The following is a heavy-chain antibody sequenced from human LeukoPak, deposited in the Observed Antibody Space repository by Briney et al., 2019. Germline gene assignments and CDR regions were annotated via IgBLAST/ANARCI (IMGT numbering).Heavy chain of an antibody. V-gene: IGHV1-2*02. CDR1: GYTFTGYY. D-gene: IGHD3-10*01. Sequence: GASVKVSCKASGYTFTGYYMYWVRQAPGQGLGWVGWINPNSGGTNYAQKFQGRVTMTRDTSISTAYMELSRLRSDDTAVYYCAAPLYGSGSWTWFDPWGQGTLVTVSS. CDR3: AAPLYGSGSWTWFDP. J-gene: IGHJ5*02. CDR2: INPNSGGT.